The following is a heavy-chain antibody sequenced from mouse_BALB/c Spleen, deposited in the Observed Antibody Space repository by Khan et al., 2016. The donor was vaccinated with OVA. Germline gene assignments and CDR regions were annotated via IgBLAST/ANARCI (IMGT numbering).Heavy chain of an antibody. J-gene: IGHJ2*01. CDR3: PISVLLDFDF. V-gene: IGHV14-1*02. CDR2: IDPENGHP. Sequence: VQLKESGSELVRPGALVKLSCKASGFNIKDYYIHWVKQRPEQGLEWIGWIDPENGHPIYDPKFQGKAIITADTSSNTAYLQLSSLTSDDTAVYYCPISVLLDFDFWDQGTTLTVSS. CDR1: GFNIKDYY.